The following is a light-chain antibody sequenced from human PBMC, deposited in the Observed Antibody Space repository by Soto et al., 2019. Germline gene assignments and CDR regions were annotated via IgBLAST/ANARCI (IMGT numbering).Light chain of an antibody. CDR2: DAS. Sequence: DIQLTQSPSFLSASVRDRVTITCRASQVISSDLAWYQQKAGKAPKLLIYDASSLQRGVPLRFSGRGPGTEFTLTISSLQPEDFATYYCQQLKSYPITFGQGTRLEIK. CDR1: QVISSD. CDR3: QQLKSYPIT. J-gene: IGKJ5*01. V-gene: IGKV1-9*01.